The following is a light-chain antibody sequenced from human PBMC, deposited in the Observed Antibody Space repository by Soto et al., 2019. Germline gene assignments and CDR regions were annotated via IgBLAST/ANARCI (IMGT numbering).Light chain of an antibody. CDR1: SSDVGGHNF. J-gene: IGLJ2*01. Sequence: QSALTQPASVSGSPGQSITISCTGTSSDVGGHNFVSWYQQHPGKAPKLMIYDVSNRPSGVSNRFSGSKSGNTASLTISGLQAEDEADYYCSSYTTSTTFFGGGTQLTVL. V-gene: IGLV2-14*01. CDR3: SSYTTSTTF. CDR2: DVS.